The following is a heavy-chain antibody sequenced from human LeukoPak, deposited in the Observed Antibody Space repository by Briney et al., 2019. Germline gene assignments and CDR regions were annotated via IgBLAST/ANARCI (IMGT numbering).Heavy chain of an antibody. CDR3: AREAAVAGNFDY. V-gene: IGHV4-39*02. CDR2: IYCDGST. CDR1: GGSISSSSYY. J-gene: IGHJ4*02. Sequence: TSETLSLTCTVSGGSISSSSYYWGWIRQPPGKGLEWIGSIYCDGSTYYNPSLKSRVTISVDTSKNQFSLKLSSVTAADTAVYYCAREAAVAGNFDYWGQGTLVTVSS. D-gene: IGHD6-19*01.